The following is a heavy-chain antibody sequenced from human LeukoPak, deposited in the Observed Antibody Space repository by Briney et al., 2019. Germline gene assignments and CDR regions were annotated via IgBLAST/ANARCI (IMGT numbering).Heavy chain of an antibody. Sequence: SETLSLTCTVSGGSISSSSYYWGWIRQPPGKGLEWIGSIYYSGSTYYNPSLKSRVTIPVDRTKNQFSLKLSSVTAADTAVYYCGRHGGATMVRGVLVDGFDIWGQGTMVTVSS. CDR2: IYYSGST. J-gene: IGHJ3*02. V-gene: IGHV4-39*01. CDR1: GGSISSSSYY. CDR3: GRHGGATMVRGVLVDGFDI. D-gene: IGHD3-10*01.